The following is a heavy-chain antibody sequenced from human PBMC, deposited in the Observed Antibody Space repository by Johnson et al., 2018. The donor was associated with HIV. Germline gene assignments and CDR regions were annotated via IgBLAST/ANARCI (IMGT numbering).Heavy chain of an antibody. CDR3: AKLYCTGGVCYTDAILYDAFDI. D-gene: IGHD2-8*02. Sequence: VQLVESGGGLVKPGGSLRLSCAASGFTFSNAWMSWVRQAPGKGLEWVGRIKSKTDGGTTDYAAPVKGRFTIPRDDSKNTLYLQMNSLRAEDTAVYYCAKLYCTGGVCYTDAILYDAFDIWGQGTVVTVSS. J-gene: IGHJ3*02. CDR2: IKSKTDGGTT. V-gene: IGHV3-15*01. CDR1: GFTFSNAW.